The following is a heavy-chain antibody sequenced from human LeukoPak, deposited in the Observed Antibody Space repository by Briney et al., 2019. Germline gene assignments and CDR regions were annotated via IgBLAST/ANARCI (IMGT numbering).Heavy chain of an antibody. J-gene: IGHJ5*02. D-gene: IGHD2-15*01. Sequence: GGSLRLSCAASGFTSSSYAMSWVRQAPGKGLEWVSAISGSGGSTYYADSVKGRFTISRDNSKNTLYLQMNSLRAEDTAVYYCANMGSIVVVVAANNWFDPWGQGTLVTVSS. V-gene: IGHV3-23*01. CDR3: ANMGSIVVVVAANNWFDP. CDR2: ISGSGGST. CDR1: GFTSSSYA.